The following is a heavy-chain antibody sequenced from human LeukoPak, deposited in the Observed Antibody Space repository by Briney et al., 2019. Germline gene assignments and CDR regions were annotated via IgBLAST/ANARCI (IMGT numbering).Heavy chain of an antibody. CDR3: ARHRRGSWYRYYFDY. D-gene: IGHD6-13*01. V-gene: IGHV4-34*01. J-gene: IGHJ4*02. CDR2: INHSGST. CDR1: GGSCSGYY. Sequence: SETLSLTCAVYGGSCSGYYWSWIRQPPGKGLEWIGEINHSGSTNYNPSLKSRVTISVDTSKNQFSLKLSSVTAADTAVYYCARHRRGSWYRYYFDYWGQGTLVTVYS.